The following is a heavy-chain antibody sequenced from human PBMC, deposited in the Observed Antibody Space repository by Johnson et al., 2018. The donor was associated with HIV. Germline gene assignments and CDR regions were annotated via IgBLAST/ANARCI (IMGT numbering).Heavy chain of an antibody. V-gene: IGHV3-30*02. CDR2: IRYDGSNE. CDR1: GFTFSSYA. CDR3: AKIGLDAFDI. J-gene: IGHJ3*02. Sequence: QVQLVESGGGVVQPGRSLRLSCAASGFTFSSYAMHWVRQAPGKGLEWVAVIRYDGSNEYYADSVKGRFTLSRDNSKDTLYLQMNSLRRGDTAVYSCAKIGLDAFDIWGQGTMVTVSS.